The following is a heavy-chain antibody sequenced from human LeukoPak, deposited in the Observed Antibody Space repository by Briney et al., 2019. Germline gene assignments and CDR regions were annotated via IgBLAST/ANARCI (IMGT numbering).Heavy chain of an antibody. D-gene: IGHD3-22*01. V-gene: IGHV1-69*01. CDR1: GGTFSSYA. CDR2: IIPIFGTA. CDR3: ASQKYYYDSSGYYY. Sequence: SVKVSCKASGGTFSSYAISWVRQAPGQGLEWMGGIIPIFGTANYAQKFQGRVTITADESTSTAYMELSSLRSEDTAVYYCASQKYYYDSSGYYYWGQGTLVTVSS. J-gene: IGHJ4*02.